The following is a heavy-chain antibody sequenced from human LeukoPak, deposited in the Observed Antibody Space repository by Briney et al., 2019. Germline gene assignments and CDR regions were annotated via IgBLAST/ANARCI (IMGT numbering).Heavy chain of an antibody. Sequence: GGSLRLSCAASGFTVSSDYMSWVRQAPGKGLEWVSVIYSGGSTYYADSVKGRFTISRDKSKNTVYLQMNSLRFEDTAMYYCARNWFDPWGQGTLVTVSP. CDR1: GFTVSSDY. J-gene: IGHJ5*02. CDR3: ARNWFDP. V-gene: IGHV3-53*05. CDR2: IYSGGST.